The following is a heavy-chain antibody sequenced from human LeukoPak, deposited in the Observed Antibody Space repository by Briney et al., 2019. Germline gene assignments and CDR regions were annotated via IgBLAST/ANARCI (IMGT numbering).Heavy chain of an antibody. D-gene: IGHD2-15*01. CDR2: IYPGDSDT. CDR3: ASLAQDSVPDDAFDI. CDR1: GYSFTSYW. Sequence: GASLKISCKGSGYSFTSYWIGWVRQMPGKGLEWMGIIYPGDSDTRYSPSFQGQVTISADKSISTAYLQWSSLKASDTAMYYCASLAQDSVPDDAFDIWGQGTMVTVSS. V-gene: IGHV5-51*01. J-gene: IGHJ3*02.